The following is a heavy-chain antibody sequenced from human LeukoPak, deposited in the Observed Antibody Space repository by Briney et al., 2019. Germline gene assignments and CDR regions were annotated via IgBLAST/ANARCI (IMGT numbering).Heavy chain of an antibody. CDR1: GFTFSSYT. CDR3: AKSGSFTDYYYMDV. CDR2: ISSDSFI. Sequence: GRSLRLSCAASGFTFSSYTMNWVRQAPGKGLEWVSSISSDSFIYYADSVKGRFTISRDNSKNTLYLQMNSLRAEDTAVYYCAKSGSFTDYYYMDV. V-gene: IGHV3-21*01. D-gene: IGHD2-15*01. J-gene: IGHJ6*03.